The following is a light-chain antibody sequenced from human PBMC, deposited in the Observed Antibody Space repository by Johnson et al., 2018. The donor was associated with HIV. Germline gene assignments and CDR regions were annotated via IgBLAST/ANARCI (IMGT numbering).Light chain of an antibody. J-gene: IGLJ1*01. CDR2: ENT. CDR3: GTWDSSLSAAV. V-gene: IGLV1-51*02. Sequence: SVLTQPPSVSAAPGQKVSISCSGSSSHIGNNYVSWYQQLPGTAPKLLIYENTKRPSGIPDRFSGSKSGPSATLAITGLQTGDEADYYCGTWDSSLSAAVFGTGTKVTVL. CDR1: SSHIGNNY.